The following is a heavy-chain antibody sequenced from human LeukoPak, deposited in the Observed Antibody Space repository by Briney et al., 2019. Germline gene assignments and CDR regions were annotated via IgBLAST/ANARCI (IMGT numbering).Heavy chain of an antibody. J-gene: IGHJ4*02. Sequence: ASVKVSCKASGYTFIDYYIHWVRQAPGQGLEWMGWINPNSGGTNYAQKFQGRVTMTRDTSISTAYMELSRLRSDDTAVYYCARDEVGIFDYWGQGTLVTVSS. D-gene: IGHD1-26*01. V-gene: IGHV1-2*02. CDR1: GYTFIDYY. CDR2: INPNSGGT. CDR3: ARDEVGIFDY.